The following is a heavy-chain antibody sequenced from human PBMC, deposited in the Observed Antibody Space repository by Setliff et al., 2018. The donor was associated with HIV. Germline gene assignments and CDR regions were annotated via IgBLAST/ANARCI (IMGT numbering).Heavy chain of an antibody. CDR2: FDPEDGET. J-gene: IGHJ6*03. CDR1: GYPLTDLS. Sequence: ASVKVSCNVYGYPLTDLSIHWVRQAPGKGLEWMGGFDPEDGETISAQRFQGRVTMTADTSTYTTYLELSSLTSDDTAVYYCARGYTNVEMATTYYFYLDVWGVGTAVTVSS. D-gene: IGHD2-2*02. CDR3: ARGYTNVEMATTYYFYLDV. V-gene: IGHV1-24*01.